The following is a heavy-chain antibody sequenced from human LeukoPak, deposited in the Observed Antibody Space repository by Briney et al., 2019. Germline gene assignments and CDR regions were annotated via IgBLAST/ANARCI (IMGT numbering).Heavy chain of an antibody. V-gene: IGHV3-48*03. Sequence: GGSLRLSCTASGFTFSGYEMNWVRQAPGKGLEWVSYISSSGNSIYYADSVKGRFTISRDNAKNSLYLQMNSLRAEDMAVYYCARGRFGSCWGQGTLVTVSS. CDR1: GFTFSGYE. CDR2: ISSSGNSI. CDR3: ARGRFGSC. J-gene: IGHJ1*01. D-gene: IGHD6-13*01.